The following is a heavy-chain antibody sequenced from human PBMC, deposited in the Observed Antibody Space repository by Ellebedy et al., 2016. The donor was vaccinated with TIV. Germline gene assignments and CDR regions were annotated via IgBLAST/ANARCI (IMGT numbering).Heavy chain of an antibody. V-gene: IGHV4-61*02. D-gene: IGHD1-1*01. J-gene: IGHJ6*03. CDR1: GGSISSGRFY. Sequence: LRLXXSVSGGSISSGRFYWNWIRQPAGKGLEWIGRIFTSGGFNYNPSLMSRVTMSVVTSKNQISLRLNSVTTADTAVYYCARVHCSITTCDYYYMDVWGKGTTVTVSS. CDR2: IFTSGGF. CDR3: ARVHCSITTCDYYYMDV.